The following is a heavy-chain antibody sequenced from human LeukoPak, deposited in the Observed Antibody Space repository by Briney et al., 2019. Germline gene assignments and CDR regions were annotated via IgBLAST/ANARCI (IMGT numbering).Heavy chain of an antibody. V-gene: IGHV4-59*01. CDR1: GGSISSYY. J-gene: IGHJ5*02. Sequence: SETLSLTCTVSGGSISSYYWSWIRQPPGKGLEWIGYIYYSGSTNYNPSLKSRVTISVDTSKNQFSLKLSSVTAADTAVYYCARTRSGSYYRGNDWFDPWGQGTLVTVSS. CDR3: ARTRSGSYYRGNDWFDP. CDR2: IYYSGST. D-gene: IGHD3-10*01.